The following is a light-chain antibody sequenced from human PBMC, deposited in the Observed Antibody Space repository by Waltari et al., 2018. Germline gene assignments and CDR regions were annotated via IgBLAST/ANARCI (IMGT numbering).Light chain of an antibody. Sequence: DIQLTQSPSFLSASVGDRVTITCRASQGINSYLAWYQQKPGKAPKLLIYAASTLQSGVPSTFSGSGSGTEFTLTISSLQPEDFATYFCQQLNSYPITFGQGTRLEIK. V-gene: IGKV1-9*01. CDR3: QQLNSYPIT. CDR2: AAS. J-gene: IGKJ5*01. CDR1: QGINSY.